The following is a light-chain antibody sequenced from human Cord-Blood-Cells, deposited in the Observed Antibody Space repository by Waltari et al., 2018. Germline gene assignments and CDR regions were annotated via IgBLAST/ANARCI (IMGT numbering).Light chain of an antibody. V-gene: IGKV3-11*01. CDR1: QSVSSY. J-gene: IGKJ1*01. Sequence: EIVLTQSPATLSLSPGERATLSCRASQSVSSYLAWYQQKPGQAPRLLIYDASNRATGIPARFSSRGSGTDFSLTISSLEPEDFAVYYCQQRSNWPPWTFGQGTKVEIK. CDR2: DAS. CDR3: QQRSNWPPWT.